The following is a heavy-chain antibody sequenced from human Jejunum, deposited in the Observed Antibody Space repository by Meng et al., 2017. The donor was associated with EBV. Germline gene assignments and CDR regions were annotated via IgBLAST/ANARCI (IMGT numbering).Heavy chain of an antibody. CDR1: GGSITSSDW. Sequence: QVQLQESGPGLVNPPGPLSFTCAGSGGSITSSDWWTWVRQPPGEGLEWIGEIYHDGSSNYSPSLKSRVTILLDKSGNHFSLKLNSVTAADTAVYYCARVRCSGGSCFYFDYWGQGARVTVSS. J-gene: IGHJ4*02. CDR2: IYHDGSS. D-gene: IGHD2-15*01. CDR3: ARVRCSGGSCFYFDY. V-gene: IGHV4-4*03.